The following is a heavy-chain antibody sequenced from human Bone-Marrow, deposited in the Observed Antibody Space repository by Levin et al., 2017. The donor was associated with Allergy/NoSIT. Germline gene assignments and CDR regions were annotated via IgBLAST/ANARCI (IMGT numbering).Heavy chain of an antibody. CDR2: ISYDVSNK. D-gene: IGHD2-8*01. V-gene: IGHV3-30*04. CDR1: GFNFSSYA. Sequence: GGSLRLSCATSGFNFSSYAMNWVRQAPGQGLEWVAVISYDVSNKYYGDSVKGRFTISRDNSKNTLFLQMNNLRAEDTAVYYCARDRCTHGVCSDAFDIWGQGTMVTVS. CDR3: ARDRCTHGVCSDAFDI. J-gene: IGHJ3*02.